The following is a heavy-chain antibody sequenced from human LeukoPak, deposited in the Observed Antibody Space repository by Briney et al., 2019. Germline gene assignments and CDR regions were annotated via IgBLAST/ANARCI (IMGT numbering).Heavy chain of an antibody. CDR2: TYYRSKWYN. CDR1: GDSVSSNSAA. V-gene: IGHV6-1*01. D-gene: IGHD6-19*01. CDR3: ARDAVGWSGGHYYYMDV. Sequence: SQTLSLTCAISGDSVSSNSAAWNWIRQSPSRGLEWLGRTYYRSKWYNDYAVSVKSRITINPDTSKNQFSLQLSSVTAADTAVYYCARDAVGWSGGHYYYMDVWGKGTTVTISS. J-gene: IGHJ6*03.